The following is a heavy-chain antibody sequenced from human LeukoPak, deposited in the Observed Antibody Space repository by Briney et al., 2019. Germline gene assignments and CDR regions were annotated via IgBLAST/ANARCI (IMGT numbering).Heavy chain of an antibody. CDR2: IKRDGSEK. D-gene: IGHD6-6*01. J-gene: IGHJ6*03. V-gene: IGHV3-7*01. CDR1: GFTFSSYW. CDR3: RVYSSSYSYYYYMDV. Sequence: PGGSLRLSCAASGFTFSSYWMTWVRQAPGKGLEWVANIKRDGSEKYYVDSVKGRFTISRDNAKNSLYLQMNSLRSEDTAAYYCRVYSSSYSYYYYMDVWGKGTTVTVSS.